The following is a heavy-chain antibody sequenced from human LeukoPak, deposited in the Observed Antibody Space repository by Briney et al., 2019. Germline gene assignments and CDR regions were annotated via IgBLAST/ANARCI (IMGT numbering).Heavy chain of an antibody. CDR2: IYYSGST. V-gene: IGHV4-39*01. CDR3: ERGGITGTTIDY. CDR1: GGSISSSSYY. J-gene: IGHJ4*02. D-gene: IGHD1-7*01. Sequence: SETLSLTCTVSGGSISSSSYYWGWIRQPPGKGLEWIGSIYYSGSTYYNPSLKSRVTISVDTSKNQFSLKLSSVTAADTAVYYCERGGITGTTIDYWGQGPLVTVSS.